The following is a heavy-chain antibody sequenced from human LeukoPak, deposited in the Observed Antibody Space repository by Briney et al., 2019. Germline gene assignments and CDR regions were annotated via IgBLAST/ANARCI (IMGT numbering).Heavy chain of an antibody. J-gene: IGHJ4*02. D-gene: IGHD1-26*01. CDR2: ISGSGGST. Sequence: GGSLRLSCAPFGYTFSSYAMSWVRQAPGKGVEWVSAISGSGGSTYYADSVKGRFTISRDNSKNTLYLQMNSLRAEDTAVYYCANLVGATSPPFLDYWGQGALVTVSS. V-gene: IGHV3-23*01. CDR3: ANLVGATSPPFLDY. CDR1: GYTFSSYA.